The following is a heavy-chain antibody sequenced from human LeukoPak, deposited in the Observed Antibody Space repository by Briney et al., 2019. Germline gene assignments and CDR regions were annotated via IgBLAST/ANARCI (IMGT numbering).Heavy chain of an antibody. CDR2: ISAYNGNT. V-gene: IGHV1-18*01. CDR3: ARAYGTYYYGSGSYSAFDY. CDR1: GYTFTSYG. Sequence: GASVKVSCKASGYTFTSYGISWVRQAPGQGLEGMGWISAYNGNTNYAQKLQGRVTMTTDTSTSTAYMELRSLRSDDTAVYYCARAYGTYYYGSGSYSAFDYWGQGTLVTVSS. J-gene: IGHJ4*02. D-gene: IGHD3-10*01.